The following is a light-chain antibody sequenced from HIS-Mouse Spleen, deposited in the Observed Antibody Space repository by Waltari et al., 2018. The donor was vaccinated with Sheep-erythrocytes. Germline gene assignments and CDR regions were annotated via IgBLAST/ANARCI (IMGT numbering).Light chain of an antibody. V-gene: IGLV2-23*01. CDR3: CSYAGSSTFVV. CDR1: SSDLGSYNL. CDR2: EGS. Sequence: QSALTQPASVSGSPGQSITIPCTGTSSDLGSYNLFSWYQQHPGKAPKLMIYEGSKRPSGVSNRFSGSKSGNTASLTISGLQAEDEADYYCCSYAGSSTFVVFGGGTKLTVL. J-gene: IGLJ2*01.